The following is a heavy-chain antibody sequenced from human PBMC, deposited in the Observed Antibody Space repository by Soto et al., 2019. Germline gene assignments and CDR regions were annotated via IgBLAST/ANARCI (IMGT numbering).Heavy chain of an antibody. CDR2: ISGSGGST. CDR3: ANAFWSPNIVATTEAADAFDI. CDR1: GFTFSSYA. V-gene: IGHV3-23*01. D-gene: IGHD5-12*01. J-gene: IGHJ3*02. Sequence: GGSLRLSCAASGFTFSSYATSWVRQAPGKGLEWVSAISGSGGSTYYADSVKGRFTISRDNSKNTLYLQMNSLRAEDTAVYYCANAFWSPNIVATTEAADAFDIWGQGTMVTVSS.